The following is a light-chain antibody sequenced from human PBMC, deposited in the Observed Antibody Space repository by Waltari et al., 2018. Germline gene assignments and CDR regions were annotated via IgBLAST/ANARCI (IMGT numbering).Light chain of an antibody. CDR1: QSVTRA. CDR2: GAS. J-gene: IGKJ1*01. Sequence: EIVFTQSPATLALSPGESTTLSCRTSQSVTRALAWYQQKTGQAPRLLIYGASNRATGIPDRFSGSGSGTDFSLTISSLEPEDFAVYYCQHYLRLPVTFGQGTKVEVK. CDR3: QHYLRLPVT. V-gene: IGKV3-11*01.